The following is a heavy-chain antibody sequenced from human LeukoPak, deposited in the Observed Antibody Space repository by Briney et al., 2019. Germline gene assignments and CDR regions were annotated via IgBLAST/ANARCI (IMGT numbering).Heavy chain of an antibody. J-gene: IGHJ2*01. V-gene: IGHV1-69*06. Sequence: SVKVSCKASGGTFSSYAISWVRQAPGQGLEWMGGIIPIFGTANYAQKFQGRVTITADKSTSTAYMELSSLRSEDTAVYYCARAVWRQWLVQDWYFDLWGRGTLVTVSS. CDR1: GGTFSSYA. D-gene: IGHD6-19*01. CDR2: IIPIFGTA. CDR3: ARAVWRQWLVQDWYFDL.